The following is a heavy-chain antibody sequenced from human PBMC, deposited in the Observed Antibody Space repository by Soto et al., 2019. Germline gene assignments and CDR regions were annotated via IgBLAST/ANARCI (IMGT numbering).Heavy chain of an antibody. Sequence: GASVKVSCKASGYTFTSYGISWVRQAPGQGLEWMGWISAYNGNTNYAQKLQGRVTMTTDTSTSTAYMELRSLRSDDTAVYYCARDLRLGKYCRGGSCYWGYWGQGPLVTVSS. D-gene: IGHD2-15*01. J-gene: IGHJ4*02. V-gene: IGHV1-18*01. CDR1: GYTFTSYG. CDR3: ARDLRLGKYCRGGSCYWGY. CDR2: ISAYNGNT.